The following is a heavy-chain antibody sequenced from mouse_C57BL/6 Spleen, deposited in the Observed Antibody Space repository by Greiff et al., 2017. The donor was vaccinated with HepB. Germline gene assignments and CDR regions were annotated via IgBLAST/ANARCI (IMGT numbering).Heavy chain of an antibody. V-gene: IGHV1-50*01. CDR2: IDPSDSYT. CDR3: ARSVGRDAMDY. J-gene: IGHJ4*01. Sequence: VQLQQPGAELVKPGASVKLSCKASGYTFTSYWMQWVKQRPGQGLEWIGEIDPSDSYTNYNQKFKGKATLTVDTSSSTAYMQLSSLTSEDSAVYYCARSVGRDAMDYWGQGTSVTVSS. CDR1: GYTFTSYW. D-gene: IGHD4-1*01.